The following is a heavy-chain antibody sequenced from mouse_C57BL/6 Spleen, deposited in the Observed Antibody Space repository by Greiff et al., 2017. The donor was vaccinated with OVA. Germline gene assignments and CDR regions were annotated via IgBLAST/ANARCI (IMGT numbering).Heavy chain of an antibody. CDR1: GYTFTSYW. V-gene: IGHV1-69*01. CDR2: IDPSDSYT. J-gene: IGHJ3*01. D-gene: IGHD1-1*01. CDR3: ARGPHYYGSSPWFAY. Sequence: VQLQQSGAELVMPGASVKLSCKASGYTFTSYWMHWVKQRPGQGLEWIGEIDPSDSYTNYNQKFKGKSTLTVDKSSSTAYMQLSSLTSEDSAVYYCARGPHYYGSSPWFAYWGQGTLVTVSA.